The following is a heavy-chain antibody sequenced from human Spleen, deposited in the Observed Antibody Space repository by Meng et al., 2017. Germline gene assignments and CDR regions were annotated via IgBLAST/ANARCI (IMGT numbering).Heavy chain of an antibody. CDR2: IIPIFGTA. CDR1: GGPSRSYA. Sequence: QVALGQSGAEVKKPGSSVKVSCKASGGPSRSYAISWVRQAPGQGLEWMGGIIPIFGTANYAQKFQGRVTITADESTSTAYMELSSLRSEDTAVYYCARGYSSSPELVSAFPFSDWGQGTLVTVSS. CDR3: ARGYSSSPELVSAFPFSD. J-gene: IGHJ4*02. D-gene: IGHD6-13*01. V-gene: IGHV1-69*01.